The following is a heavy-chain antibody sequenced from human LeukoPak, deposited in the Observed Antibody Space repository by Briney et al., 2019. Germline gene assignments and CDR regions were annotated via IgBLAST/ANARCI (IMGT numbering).Heavy chain of an antibody. CDR3: AKYGNYNFDY. Sequence: PSETLSLTCTVSGGSISSGYWSWIRQPPGKGLEWIGYIYYSGSTYYNPSLKGRVTISVDTSKNQFSLKLNSVTAADTAIYYCAKYGNYNFDYWGQGTLVTVSS. D-gene: IGHD1-7*01. J-gene: IGHJ4*02. CDR2: IYYSGST. CDR1: GGSISSGY. V-gene: IGHV4-59*01.